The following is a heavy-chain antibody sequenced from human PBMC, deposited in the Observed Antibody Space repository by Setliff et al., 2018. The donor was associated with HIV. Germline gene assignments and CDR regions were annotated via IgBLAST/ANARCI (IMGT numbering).Heavy chain of an antibody. J-gene: IGHJ4*02. CDR1: GGSISSGSYY. Sequence: PSETLSLTCTVSGGSISSGSYYWSWIRQPAGKGLEWIGRIYTSGSTNYNPSLKSRVTISVDTSKNQFSLKLSSVTAADTAVYYCARSEQQWLVPSAFDYWGQGTLVTVSS. CDR2: IYTSGST. V-gene: IGHV4-61*02. CDR3: ARSEQQWLVPSAFDY. D-gene: IGHD6-19*01.